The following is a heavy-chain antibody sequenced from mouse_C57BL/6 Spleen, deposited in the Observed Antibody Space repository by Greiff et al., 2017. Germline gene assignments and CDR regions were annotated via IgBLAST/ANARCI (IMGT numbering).Heavy chain of an antibody. CDR2: INPSNGGT. CDR3: ARGIPITTVVANYFDY. D-gene: IGHD1-1*01. CDR1: GYTFTSYW. J-gene: IGHJ2*01. Sequence: QVQLQQPGTELVKPGASVKLSCKASGYTFTSYWMHWVKQRPGQGLEWIGNINPSNGGTNYNEKFKSKATLTVDKSSSTAYMQLSSLTSEDSAVYYCARGIPITTVVANYFDYWGKGTTLTVSS. V-gene: IGHV1-53*01.